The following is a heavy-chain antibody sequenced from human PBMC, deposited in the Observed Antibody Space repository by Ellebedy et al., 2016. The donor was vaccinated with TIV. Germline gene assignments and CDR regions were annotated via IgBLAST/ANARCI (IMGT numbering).Heavy chain of an antibody. CDR3: ARGNQEIVAAPNQVKRPPGCLWF. J-gene: IGHJ4*02. D-gene: IGHD2-15*01. CDR2: ISNTGTTT. Sequence: GGSLRLSCTVSGFTFSFYGMNWVRQAPGKGLEWISFISNTGTTTYYADSVKGRFTISRDNANNILYLQMTSLTADDTAVYYCARGNQEIVAAPNQVKRPPGCLWFWGQGSLVTVSS. CDR1: GFTFSFYG. V-gene: IGHV3-48*03.